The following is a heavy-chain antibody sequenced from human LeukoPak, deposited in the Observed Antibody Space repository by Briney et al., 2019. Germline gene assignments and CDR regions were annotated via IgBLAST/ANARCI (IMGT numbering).Heavy chain of an antibody. V-gene: IGHV3-33*01. CDR2: IWYDGSNK. CDR1: GFTFGSYG. J-gene: IGHJ4*02. CDR3: ARVGLLWFGESYFDY. Sequence: GGSLRLSCAASGFTFGSYGMHWVRQAPGKGLEWVAVIWYDGSNKYYADSVKGRFTISRDNSKNTLYLQMNSLRAEDTAVYYCARVGLLWFGESYFDYWGQGTLVTVSS. D-gene: IGHD3-10*01.